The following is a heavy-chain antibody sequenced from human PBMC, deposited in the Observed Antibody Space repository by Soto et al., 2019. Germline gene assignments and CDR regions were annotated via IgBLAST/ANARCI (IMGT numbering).Heavy chain of an antibody. V-gene: IGHV3-7*01. Sequence: EVQLVESGGGMVQPGGSLRLSCAASGFTFSSYWMNWVRQAPGKGMEWVANINEDGSQEYFVDSVKGRFTISRDNSRNFMYLQMNSRRAEDTGLCYCLSGGARCSWGQGTVVAVSS. J-gene: IGHJ3*01. CDR2: INEDGSQE. D-gene: IGHD2-15*01. CDR1: GFTFSSYW. CDR3: LSGGARCS.